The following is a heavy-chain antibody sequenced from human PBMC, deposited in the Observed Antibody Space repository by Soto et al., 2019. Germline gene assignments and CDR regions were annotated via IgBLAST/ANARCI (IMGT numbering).Heavy chain of an antibody. D-gene: IGHD6-6*01. V-gene: IGHV4-59*08. CDR3: ARHKVTRLSWLAARHFDY. J-gene: IGHJ4*02. Sequence: SETLSLTCTVSGGSISSYYWIWIRQPPGKGLEWIGYIYYSGSTNYNPSLKSRVTISVDTSKNQFSLKLSSVTAADTAVYYCARHKVTRLSWLAARHFDYWGQGTLVTVSS. CDR2: IYYSGST. CDR1: GGSISSYY.